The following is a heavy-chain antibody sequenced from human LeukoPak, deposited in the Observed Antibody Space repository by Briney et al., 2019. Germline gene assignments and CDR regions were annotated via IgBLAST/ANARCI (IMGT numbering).Heavy chain of an antibody. CDR3: ARVWAVAGKQAWYFDY. CDR1: GYTLTELS. Sequence: ASVKVSCKVSGYTLTELSMHWVRQAPGQGLEWMGWISAYNGNTNYAQKLQGRVTMTTDTSTSTAYMELRSLRPDDTAVYYCARVWAVAGKQAWYFDYWGQGTLVTVSS. D-gene: IGHD6-19*01. V-gene: IGHV1-18*01. CDR2: ISAYNGNT. J-gene: IGHJ4*02.